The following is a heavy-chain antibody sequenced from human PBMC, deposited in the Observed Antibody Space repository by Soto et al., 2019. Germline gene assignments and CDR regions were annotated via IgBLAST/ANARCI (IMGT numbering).Heavy chain of an antibody. CDR3: ARVSYNGVAGR. J-gene: IGHJ4*02. V-gene: IGHV1-18*01. D-gene: IGHD6-19*01. Sequence: ASAKVSSKASGYTFTSYGLSSVRQAPRQGLEWMGWISAYNGNTNYAQKLQGRVTMTTDTSTSTAYMELRSLRSDDTAVYYCARVSYNGVAGRWGQGTLVTVSS. CDR2: ISAYNGNT. CDR1: GYTFTSYG.